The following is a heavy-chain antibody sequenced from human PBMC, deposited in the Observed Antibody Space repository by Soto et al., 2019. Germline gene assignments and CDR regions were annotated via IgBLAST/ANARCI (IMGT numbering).Heavy chain of an antibody. CDR2: IYYSGST. V-gene: IGHV4-39*01. D-gene: IGHD2-8*02. CDR1: GGCISSSSYY. J-gene: IGHJ4*02. CDR3: ARLQVRLVDAESDFDY. Sequence: SETLSLTCTVSGGCISSSSYYWGWIRQPPGKGLEWIGSIYYSGSTYYNPSLKSRVTISVDTSKNQFSLKLSSVTAADTAVYYCARLQVRLVDAESDFDYWGQGTLVTVSS.